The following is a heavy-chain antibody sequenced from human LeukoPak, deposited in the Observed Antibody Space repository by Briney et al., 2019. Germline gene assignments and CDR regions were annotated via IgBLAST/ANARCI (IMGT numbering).Heavy chain of an antibody. CDR3: ARYARIAVAGTGHAFDI. Sequence: SETLSLTCTVSGGSISRYSWSWIRQPPGKGLEWIGYVYYSGSTNYNPSLKSRVTISVDTSKNQFSLKLSSVTAADTAVYYCARYARIAVAGTGHAFDIWGQGTMVTVSS. V-gene: IGHV4-59*01. CDR1: GGSISRYS. CDR2: VYYSGST. D-gene: IGHD6-19*01. J-gene: IGHJ3*02.